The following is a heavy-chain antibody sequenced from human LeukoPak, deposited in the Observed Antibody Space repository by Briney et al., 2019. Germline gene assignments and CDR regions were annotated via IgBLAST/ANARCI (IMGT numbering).Heavy chain of an antibody. CDR3: ARLGPSFSRSYIAY. D-gene: IGHD6-6*01. CDR2: AYYSGST. J-gene: IGHJ4*02. Sequence: SETLSLTCTVSGGSISSSSYYWGWIRLPPGKGLEWIASAYYSGSTYYNPSLRSRVTISVDTSKNQFSLKRSSVTAADTAVYYCARLGPSFSRSYIAYWGQGTLVTVSS. CDR1: GGSISSSSYY. V-gene: IGHV4-39*01.